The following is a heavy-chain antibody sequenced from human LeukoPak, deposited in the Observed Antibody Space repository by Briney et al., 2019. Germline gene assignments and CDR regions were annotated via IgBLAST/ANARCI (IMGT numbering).Heavy chain of an antibody. CDR2: IIPIFGTA. D-gene: IGHD1-26*01. J-gene: IGHJ3*02. Sequence: GASVKVSCKASGGTFSSYAISWVRQAPGQGLEWMGGIIPIFGTANYAQKFQGRVTITADESTSTAYMELSSLRSEDTAVYYCARGPSPEWELLDDAFDIWGQGTMVTVSS. CDR3: ARGPSPEWELLDDAFDI. CDR1: GGTFSSYA. V-gene: IGHV1-69*13.